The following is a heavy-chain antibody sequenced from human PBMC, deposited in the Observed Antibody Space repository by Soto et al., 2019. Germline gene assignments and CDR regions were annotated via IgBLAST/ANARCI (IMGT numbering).Heavy chain of an antibody. J-gene: IGHJ4*02. CDR3: ARDSELVVDY. V-gene: IGHV4-61*01. D-gene: IGHD6-6*01. CDR1: GGSVSSGSYY. Sequence: TSETLSLTCTVSGGSVSSGSYYWSWIRQPPGKGLEWIGYIYYSGSTNYNPSLKSRVTISVDTSKNQFSLKLSSVTAADTAVYYCARDSELVVDYWGQGTLVTVSS. CDR2: IYYSGST.